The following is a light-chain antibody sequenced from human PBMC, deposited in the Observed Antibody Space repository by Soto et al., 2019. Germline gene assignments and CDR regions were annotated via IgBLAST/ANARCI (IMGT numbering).Light chain of an antibody. CDR1: SSDVGGYNY. CDR3: SSYASSSTLEV. V-gene: IGLV2-14*01. J-gene: IGLJ1*01. CDR2: EVS. Sequence: QSALTQPASVSGSPGQSITISCTGTSSDVGGYNYVSWYQQHPGKAPKLLIYEVSNRPSGVSNRFSGSKSANTASLTISGLQAEDEADYYCSSYASSSTLEVFGTGTKGTVL.